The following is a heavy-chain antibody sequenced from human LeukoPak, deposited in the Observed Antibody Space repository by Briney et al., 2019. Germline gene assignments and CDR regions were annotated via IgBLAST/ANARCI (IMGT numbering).Heavy chain of an antibody. D-gene: IGHD3-10*01. V-gene: IGHV1-69*06. CDR2: ILPISGTA. J-gene: IGHJ5*02. Sequence: SVKVSCKASGDTFNNYFLAWVRQAPGQGLEWMGGILPISGTADYAQKFQGRVSITADMSTSTGYMELSSLRSEDTAVYYCARGGYYGSGTYLFDPWGQGTLVTVSS. CDR3: ARGGYYGSGTYLFDP. CDR1: GDTFNNYF.